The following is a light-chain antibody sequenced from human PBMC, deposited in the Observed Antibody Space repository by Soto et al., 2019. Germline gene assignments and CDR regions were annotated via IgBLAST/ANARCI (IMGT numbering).Light chain of an antibody. CDR2: DAF. J-gene: IGKJ1*01. CDR1: QNINNF. V-gene: IGKV3-11*01. CDR3: QHRYNWPRT. Sequence: EIVLTQSPATLSLSPGERATLSCRASQNINNFLAWYQQKPGQAPRLLIHDAFNRATGIPPRFSGSGSGTDFTLTISNLEPEDFAVYYCQHRYNWPRTFGQGTRLEIK.